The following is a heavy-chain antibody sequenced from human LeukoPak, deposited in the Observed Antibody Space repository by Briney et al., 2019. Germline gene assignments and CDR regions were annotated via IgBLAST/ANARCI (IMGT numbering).Heavy chain of an antibody. CDR2: ISASVGKT. J-gene: IGHJ4*02. CDR3: SNNWNLDN. Sequence: QTGGSLRLSCAASGFTFSSYAMSWVRQAPGKGLEWVSVISASVGKTYYVDSVKGRFTISRDDSRNTLYLQMNSLRADDTAIYYCSNNWNLDNLGQGTLVTVSS. CDR1: GFTFSSYA. D-gene: IGHD1-1*01. V-gene: IGHV3-23*01.